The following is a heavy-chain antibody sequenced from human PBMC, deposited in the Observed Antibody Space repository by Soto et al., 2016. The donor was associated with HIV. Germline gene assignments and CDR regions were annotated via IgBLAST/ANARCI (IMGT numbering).Heavy chain of an antibody. V-gene: IGHV1-8*03. CDR3: ARGPYYGDYPDYSYYYMDV. CDR2: MNPNSGNT. J-gene: IGHJ6*03. D-gene: IGHD4-17*01. CDR1: GYTFNSYD. Sequence: QVQLMQSGAEVKKPGASVKVSCKASGYTFNSYDINWVRQATGQGLEWMGWMNPNSGNTGYAQKFQGRVTITRNTSISTAYMELSTLRSDDTAVYYCARGPYYGDYPDYSYYYMDVWGKGTTVTVSS.